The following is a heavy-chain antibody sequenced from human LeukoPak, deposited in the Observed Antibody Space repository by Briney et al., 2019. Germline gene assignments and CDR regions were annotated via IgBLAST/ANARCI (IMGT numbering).Heavy chain of an antibody. CDR1: GGSISSYY. CDR3: ARDPYYYYGMDV. Sequence: SETLSLTCTVSGGSISSYYWSWIRQTPGKGLEWIGYIYYSGSTNYNPSLKSRVTISVDTSKNQFSLKLSSVTAADTAVYYCARDPYYYYGMDVWGQGTTVTVSS. J-gene: IGHJ6*02. CDR2: IYYSGST. V-gene: IGHV4-59*01.